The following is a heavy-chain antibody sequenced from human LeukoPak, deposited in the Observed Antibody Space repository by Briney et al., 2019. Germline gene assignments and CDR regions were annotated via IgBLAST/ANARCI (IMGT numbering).Heavy chain of an antibody. CDR1: GFTLSTYW. CDR2: IQQDGSEK. J-gene: IGHJ4*02. V-gene: IGHV3-7*01. CDR3: ARDKIVGATHFDY. D-gene: IGHD1-26*01. Sequence: GGSLRLSCAASGFTLSTYWMSWVRQAPGKGLEWVANIQQDGSEKYYVDSVKGRFTISRDNAKNSLYLQMNSLRAEGTAVYYCARDKIVGATHFDYWGQGTLVTVSS.